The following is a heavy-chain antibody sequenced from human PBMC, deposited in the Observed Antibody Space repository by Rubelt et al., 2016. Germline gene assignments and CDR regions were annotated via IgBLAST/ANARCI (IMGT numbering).Heavy chain of an antibody. Sequence: QVQLQESGPGLVKPSETLSLTCIVSGGSISSYYWSWIRQPPGKGLEWIGYIYYSGSTNYNPSLKSRLTISVDTSKNQCSLKRSSVTAADTAVYYCARDFASSSSAEFDYWGQGTLVTVSS. D-gene: IGHD6-6*01. CDR1: GGSISSYY. CDR3: ARDFASSSSAEFDY. V-gene: IGHV4-59*12. J-gene: IGHJ4*02. CDR2: IYYSGST.